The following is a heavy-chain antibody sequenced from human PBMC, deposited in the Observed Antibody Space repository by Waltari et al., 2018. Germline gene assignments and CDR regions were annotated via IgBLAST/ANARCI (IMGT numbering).Heavy chain of an antibody. CDR3: ARPLYCTNGVCSPFDY. CDR1: GGSFSGYY. D-gene: IGHD2-8*01. J-gene: IGHJ4*02. Sequence: QVQLQQWGAGLLKPSETLSLTCAVYGGSFSGYYWSWIRQPPGKGLEWIGEINHSGSTNYNPSLKSRVTRSVDTSKNQFSLKLSSVTAADTAVYYCARPLYCTNGVCSPFDYWGQGTLVTVSS. V-gene: IGHV4-34*01. CDR2: INHSGST.